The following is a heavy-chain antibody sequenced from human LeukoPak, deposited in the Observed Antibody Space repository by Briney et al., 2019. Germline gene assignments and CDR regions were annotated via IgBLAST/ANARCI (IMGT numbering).Heavy chain of an antibody. CDR3: ARDSGFCSGGSCWYFDY. CDR1: GYTFTGYY. Sequence: GESLKTSCKASGYTFTGYYMHWVRQAPGQGLEWMGWINPNSGGTNYAQKFQGRVTMTRDTSISTAYMELSRLRSDDTAVYYCARDSGFCSGGSCWYFDYWGQGTLVTVSS. J-gene: IGHJ4*02. V-gene: IGHV1-2*02. CDR2: INPNSGGT. D-gene: IGHD2-15*01.